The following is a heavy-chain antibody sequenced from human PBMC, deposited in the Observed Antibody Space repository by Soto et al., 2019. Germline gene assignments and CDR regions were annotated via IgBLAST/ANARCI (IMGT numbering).Heavy chain of an antibody. CDR1: GFTYSESY. CDR3: ARERWGSLS. V-gene: IGHV3-11*01. Sequence: GGALRLSCATSGFTYSESYMSWIRQAPGKGLEWLSYIGYTSATTYYADSVKGRFTISRDNAKNSLYLQMNSLRAEDTAVYYGARERWGSLSWGQGTLVTVSS. CDR2: IGYTSATT. D-gene: IGHD7-27*01. J-gene: IGHJ5*02.